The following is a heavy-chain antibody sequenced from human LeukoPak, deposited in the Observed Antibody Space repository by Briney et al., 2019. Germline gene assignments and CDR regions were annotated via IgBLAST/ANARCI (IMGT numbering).Heavy chain of an antibody. CDR1: GGSMTNYY. J-gene: IGHJ6*04. Sequence: PSETLSLTCAVFGGSMTNYYWSWIRQPPGKGLEWIGYVFYSGTTSYSPSLRSRVTISVDSSKNQFSLKLRSMTAADTAMYYCARVGFCSWTPHPYWFMGVWGKGTTLTVSS. CDR3: ARVGFCSWTPHPYWFMGV. V-gene: IGHV4-59*01. D-gene: IGHD2-15*01. CDR2: VFYSGTT.